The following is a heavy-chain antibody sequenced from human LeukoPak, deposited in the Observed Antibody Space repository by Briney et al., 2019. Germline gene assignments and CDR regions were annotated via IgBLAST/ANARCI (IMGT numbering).Heavy chain of an antibody. V-gene: IGHV1-46*01. CDR3: ARWHFVDYRFDY. D-gene: IGHD4-11*01. CDR2: INPSGGST. CDR1: GYTFSNYY. Sequence: ASVKVSCKASGYTFSNYYMHWVRQAPGQGLEWMGIINPSGGSTSYAQKFQGRVTMTRDTSTSTVYMELSSLRSEDTAVYYCARWHFVDYRFDYRGQGTLVTVSS. J-gene: IGHJ4*02.